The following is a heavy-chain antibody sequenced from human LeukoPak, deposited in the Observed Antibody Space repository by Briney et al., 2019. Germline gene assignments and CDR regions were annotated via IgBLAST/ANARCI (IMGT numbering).Heavy chain of an antibody. CDR2: ICYSGST. V-gene: IGHV4-59*01. CDR3: ARERYCSGGSCYSGIDY. J-gene: IGHJ4*02. D-gene: IGHD2-15*01. CDR1: GGSISSYY. Sequence: PSETLSLTCTVSGGSISSYYWSWIRQPPGKGLEWIGYICYSGSTNYNPSLKSRVTISVDTSKNQFSLKLSSVTAADTAVYYCARERYCSGGSCYSGIDYWGQGTLVTVSS.